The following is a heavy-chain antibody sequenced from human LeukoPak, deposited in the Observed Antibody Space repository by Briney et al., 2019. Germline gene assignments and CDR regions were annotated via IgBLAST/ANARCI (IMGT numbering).Heavy chain of an antibody. J-gene: IGHJ4*02. V-gene: IGHV4-39*01. CDR3: ARHHSGYDYDPGYFDY. Sequence: TSETLSLTCTVSGGSISSSSYYWGWIRQPPGKGLEWIGSIYYSGSTYYNPSLKSRVTISVDTSKNQFSLKLSSVTAADTAVYYCARHHSGYDYDPGYFDYWGQGTLVTVSS. D-gene: IGHD5-12*01. CDR1: GGSISSSSYY. CDR2: IYYSGST.